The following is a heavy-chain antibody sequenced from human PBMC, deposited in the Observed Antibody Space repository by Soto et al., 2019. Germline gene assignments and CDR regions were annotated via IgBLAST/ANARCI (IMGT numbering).Heavy chain of an antibody. D-gene: IGHD3-22*01. V-gene: IGHV4-59*01. CDR3: ARLLYDSSGYSDY. CDR1: GGSISSYY. CDR2: IYYSGST. J-gene: IGHJ4*02. Sequence: ASETLSLTXTVSGGSISSYYWSWIRQPPGKGLEWIGYIYYSGSTNYNPSLKSRVTISVDTSKKQFSLKLSSVTAADTAVYYCARLLYDSSGYSDYWGQGTLVNVSS.